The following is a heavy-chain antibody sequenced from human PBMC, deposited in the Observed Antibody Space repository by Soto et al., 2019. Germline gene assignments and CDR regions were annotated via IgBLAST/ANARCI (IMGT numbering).Heavy chain of an antibody. CDR2: IKSKTDGGTT. Sequence: GGSLGLSCAASGFTFSNAWMNWVRQAPGKGLEWVGRIKSKTDGGTTDYAAPVKGRFTISRDDSKNTLYLQMNSLKTEDTAVYYCSTYYYDCSGYYPHSRIDSPWGQGTLVTVSS. J-gene: IGHJ5*02. V-gene: IGHV3-15*07. CDR1: GFTFSNAW. CDR3: STYYYDCSGYYPHSRIDSP. D-gene: IGHD3-22*01.